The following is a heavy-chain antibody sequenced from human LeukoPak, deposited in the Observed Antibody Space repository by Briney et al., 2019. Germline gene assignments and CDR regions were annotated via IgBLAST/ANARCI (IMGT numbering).Heavy chain of an antibody. CDR3: ARGYSSRQLLLTL. J-gene: IGHJ4*02. Sequence: GASVKVSCKASGYTFTGYYMHWVRQAPGQGLEWMGWINPNSGGTNYAQKFQGRVTMTRDTSISTAYMELSRLRSDDTAVYYCARGYSSRQLLLTLWGQGTLVTVSS. CDR1: GYTFTGYY. V-gene: IGHV1-2*02. CDR2: INPNSGGT. D-gene: IGHD6-13*01.